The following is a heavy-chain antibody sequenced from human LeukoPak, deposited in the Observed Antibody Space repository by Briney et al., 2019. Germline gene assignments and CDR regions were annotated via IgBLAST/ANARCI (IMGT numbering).Heavy chain of an antibody. D-gene: IGHD3-16*01. Sequence: PGRSLRLSCAASGFTFDDYAMHWVRPAPGKGLEWVSGISWNSGSIGYADSVKGRFTISRDNAKNSLYLQMNSLRAEDTAVYYCARGGGSGRWGSAFDMWGQGTMVTVSP. V-gene: IGHV3-9*01. J-gene: IGHJ3*02. CDR2: ISWNSGSI. CDR1: GFTFDDYA. CDR3: ARGGGSGRWGSAFDM.